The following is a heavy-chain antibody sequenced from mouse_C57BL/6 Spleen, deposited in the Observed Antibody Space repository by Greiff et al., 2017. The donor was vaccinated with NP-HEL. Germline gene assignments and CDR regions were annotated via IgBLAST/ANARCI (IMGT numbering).Heavy chain of an antibody. CDR2: ISDGGSYT. J-gene: IGHJ4*01. Sequence: EVKLVESGGGLVKPGGSLKLSCAASGFTFCSYAMSWVRQTPEKRLEWVATISDGGSYTYYPDNVKGRFTISRDNAKNNLYLQMSHLKSEDTAMDYCAREVSNAMNYWGQGTSVTVSS. CDR1: GFTFCSYA. V-gene: IGHV5-4*01. CDR3: AREVSNAMNY.